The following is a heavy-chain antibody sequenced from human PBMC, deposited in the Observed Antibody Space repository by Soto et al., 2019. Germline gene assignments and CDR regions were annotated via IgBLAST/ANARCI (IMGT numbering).Heavy chain of an antibody. Sequence: QVQLVQSGPEVKKPGASVKVSCKTSGYTFTDYGISWVRQAPGQGLEWMGWISTSKGNTNDAQEFQGRVTMTTDKSTSTGYMELRSLRSDHTAVYYSPSRSPAFDHWGQGTLVTVSS. V-gene: IGHV1-18*01. CDR1: GYTFTDYG. CDR3: PSRSPAFDH. J-gene: IGHJ4*02. CDR2: ISTSKGNT.